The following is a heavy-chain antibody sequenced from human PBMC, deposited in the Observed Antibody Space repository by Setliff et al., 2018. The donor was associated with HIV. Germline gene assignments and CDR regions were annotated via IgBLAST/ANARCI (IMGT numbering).Heavy chain of an antibody. CDR1: GGSISSSDFY. Sequence: PSETLSLTCTVSGGSISSSDFYWSWIRQHPGKALEWIGYIHHSGSTFYNPSLRSRLTITIDTSESQFSLRLSSVTAADTAVYYCARGGYCSSTSCPSYYYYMDVWGKGTTVTVSS. J-gene: IGHJ6*03. CDR3: ARGGYCSSTSCPSYYYYMDV. CDR2: IHHSGST. D-gene: IGHD2-2*01. V-gene: IGHV4-31*03.